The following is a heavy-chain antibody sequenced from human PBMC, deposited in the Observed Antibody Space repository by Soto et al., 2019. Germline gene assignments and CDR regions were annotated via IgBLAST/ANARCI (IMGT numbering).Heavy chain of an antibody. D-gene: IGHD4-17*01. V-gene: IGHV4-59*08. CDR3: AIHYTLHGDYVN. J-gene: IGHJ4*02. Sequence: SETLFITCTVSGGSISSYYWSWIRQPPGKGLEWIGYIYYSVSTNYNPSLKSRVTISIDTSKNQFSLKLSSVTAADMAVYYWAIHYTLHGDYVNWDQETLDTDSS. CDR2: IYYSVST. CDR1: GGSISSYY.